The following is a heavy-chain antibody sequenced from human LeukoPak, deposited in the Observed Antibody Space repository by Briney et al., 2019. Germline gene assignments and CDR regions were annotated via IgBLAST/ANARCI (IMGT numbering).Heavy chain of an antibody. CDR1: GGTFSSYA. Sequence: GASVKVSCKASGGTFSSYAISWVRPAPGQGLEWMGGIIPIFGTANYAQKFQGRVTITADESTSTAYMELSSLRSEDTAVYYCASFREIWEGDSSGYYFNAFDIWGQGTMVTVSS. D-gene: IGHD3-22*01. V-gene: IGHV1-69*13. J-gene: IGHJ3*02. CDR3: ASFREIWEGDSSGYYFNAFDI. CDR2: IIPIFGTA.